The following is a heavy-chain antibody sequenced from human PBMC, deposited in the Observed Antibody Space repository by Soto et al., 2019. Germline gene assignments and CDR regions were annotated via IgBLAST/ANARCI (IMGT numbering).Heavy chain of an antibody. Sequence: PGGSLRLSGAASGFAFSSYAMSWVRQAPWKGLEWVSAISCSGGSTYYSGSEKGRFISRGDNCKNACYLQMQSLRAEETAVYYCARALRDSKVGGWLGPWGKGTLVTVSS. J-gene: IGHJ5*02. D-gene: IGHD1-26*01. V-gene: IGHV3-23*01. CDR3: ARALRDSKVGGWLGP. CDR2: ISCSGGST. CDR1: GFAFSSYA.